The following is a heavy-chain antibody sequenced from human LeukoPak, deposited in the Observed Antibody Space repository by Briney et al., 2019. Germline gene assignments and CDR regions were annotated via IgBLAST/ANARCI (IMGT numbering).Heavy chain of an antibody. Sequence: PGGSLRLSCAASGFTFSSYAMSWVRQAPGKGLEWVSAISGSGGSTYYADSVKGRFTISRDNAKNSLYLQMNSLRAEDTAVYYCARDRWQKAAAGWFDPWGQGTLVTVSS. D-gene: IGHD6-13*01. V-gene: IGHV3-23*01. CDR2: ISGSGGST. J-gene: IGHJ5*02. CDR3: ARDRWQKAAAGWFDP. CDR1: GFTFSSYA.